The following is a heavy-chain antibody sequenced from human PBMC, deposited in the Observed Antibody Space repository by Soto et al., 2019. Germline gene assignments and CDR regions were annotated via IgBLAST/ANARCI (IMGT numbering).Heavy chain of an antibody. D-gene: IGHD4-17*01. Sequence: QVQLVESGGGVVQPGRSLRLSCAASGFTFNSYGMHWVRQAPGKGLEWVAVIWYDGDNKYYADSVKGRFTISRDNSKNTLYLQMNSLSAEDTAVHHCASVAGDYVGNAPLYYGMDVLGQGTTVTVSS. CDR3: ASVAGDYVGNAPLYYGMDV. CDR1: GFTFNSYG. V-gene: IGHV3-33*01. CDR2: IWYDGDNK. J-gene: IGHJ6*02.